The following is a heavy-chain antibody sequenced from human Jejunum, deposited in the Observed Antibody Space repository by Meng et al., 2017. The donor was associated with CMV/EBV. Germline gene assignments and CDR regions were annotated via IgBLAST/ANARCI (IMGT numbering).Heavy chain of an antibody. CDR2: IIPFIGTT. CDR1: GGTFSTDG. CDR3: ARVICGGDCYLDN. Sequence: QVQLGQSGAEVKMPGSSVKVACKASGGTFSTDGISWVRQAPGQGLEWMGGIIPFIGTTDYAQKFQGRVTITADQSARTVYMEVRSLKSEDTGVYYCARVICGGDCYLDNWGQGTLVTVSS. V-gene: IGHV1-69*12. J-gene: IGHJ4*02. D-gene: IGHD2-21*02.